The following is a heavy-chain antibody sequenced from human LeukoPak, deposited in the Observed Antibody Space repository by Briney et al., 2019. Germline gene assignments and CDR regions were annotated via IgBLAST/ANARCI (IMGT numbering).Heavy chain of an antibody. D-gene: IGHD1-26*01. CDR2: ISGSGGST. V-gene: IGHV3-23*01. CDR1: GFTFSSYA. Sequence: GGSLRLSCAASGFTFSSYAMSWVRQAPGKGLEWVSAISGSGGSTYYADSVKGRFTISRDNSKNTLYLQMNSLRAEDTAVYYCAKETARVGATIYYYYYYMDVWGKGTTVTVSS. CDR3: AKETARVGATIYYYYYYMDV. J-gene: IGHJ6*03.